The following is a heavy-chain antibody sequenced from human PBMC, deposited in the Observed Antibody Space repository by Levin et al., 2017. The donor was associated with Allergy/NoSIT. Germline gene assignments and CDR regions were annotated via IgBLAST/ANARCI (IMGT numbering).Heavy chain of an antibody. V-gene: IGHV4-31*03. CDR1: GGSISSGGYY. Sequence: SETLSLTCTVSGGSISSGGYYWSWIRQHPGKGLEWIGYIYYSGNTYYNPSLESRVTISVDTSKNQFSLRLSSVTAADTAVYYCARTKSEAPSDAFDIWGQGTMVTVSS. CDR3: ARTKSEAPSDAFDI. D-gene: IGHD1-14*01. CDR2: IYYSGNT. J-gene: IGHJ3*02.